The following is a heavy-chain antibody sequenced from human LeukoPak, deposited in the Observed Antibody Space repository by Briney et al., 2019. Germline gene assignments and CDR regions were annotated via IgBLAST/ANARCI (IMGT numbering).Heavy chain of an antibody. V-gene: IGHV1-18*01. Sequence: ASVKVSCKASGYTFTSYGISWVRQAPGQGLEWMGWISAYNGNTNYAQKLQGRVTMTTDTSTSTAYMELRSLRSDDTAVYYCARDRDTAMVIDAFDIWGQGTMVTVSS. CDR3: ARDRDTAMVIDAFDI. CDR1: GYTFTSYG. J-gene: IGHJ3*02. D-gene: IGHD5-18*01. CDR2: ISAYNGNT.